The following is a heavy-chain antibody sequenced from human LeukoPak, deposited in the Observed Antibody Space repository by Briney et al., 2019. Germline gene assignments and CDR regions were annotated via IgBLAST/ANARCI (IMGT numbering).Heavy chain of an antibody. Sequence: GASVKVSCKASGYTFTSYYMHWVRQAPGQGLEWMGIINPSGGSTSYAQKFQGRVTMTRDTSTSTVYMELSSLRAEDTAVYYCARVGGHCTSTSCPPPDCWGQGTLVTVSS. CDR1: GYTFTSYY. CDR2: INPSGGST. CDR3: ARVGGHCTSTSCPPPDC. D-gene: IGHD2-2*01. J-gene: IGHJ4*02. V-gene: IGHV1-46*01.